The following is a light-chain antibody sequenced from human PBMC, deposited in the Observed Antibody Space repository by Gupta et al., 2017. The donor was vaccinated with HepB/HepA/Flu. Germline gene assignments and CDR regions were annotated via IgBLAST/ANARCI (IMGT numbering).Light chain of an antibody. Sequence: VMNPSPFLLPVTPGEPASISCTSSHSLLQSNGYTYLGWYLQKPGQSPQLLIYVTSIRASGVPYRFSGSGSGTDFTLKIDRLEAEDFGVYYCLQAQRIPYTFGQGTKLEIK. CDR2: VTS. CDR3: LQAQRIPYT. V-gene: IGKV2-28*01. J-gene: IGKJ2*01. CDR1: HSLLQSNGYTY.